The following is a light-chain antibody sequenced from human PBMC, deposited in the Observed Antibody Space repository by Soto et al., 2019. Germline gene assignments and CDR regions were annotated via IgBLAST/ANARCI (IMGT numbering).Light chain of an antibody. CDR1: TGAVTSGHY. Sequence: QAVVTQEPSLTVSPGGTVTLTCGSSTGAVTSGHYPYWCQQKPGQAPRTLIYDTSNKHSWTPARFSGSLLGGKAALTLSGSQPEDESEYYCLLSYRGAHVGFGGGTKLTVL. CDR3: LLSYRGAHVG. V-gene: IGLV7-46*01. J-gene: IGLJ2*01. CDR2: DTS.